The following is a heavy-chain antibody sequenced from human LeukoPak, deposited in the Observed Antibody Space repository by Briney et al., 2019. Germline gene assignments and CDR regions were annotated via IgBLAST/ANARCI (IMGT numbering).Heavy chain of an antibody. J-gene: IGHJ5*02. CDR2: ISSSSSYI. CDR3: ASLAARPLKNWFDP. D-gene: IGHD6-6*01. CDR1: GFTFSSYS. Sequence: GRSLRLSCAASGFTFSSYSMNWVRQAPGKGLEWVSSISSSSSYIYYADSVKGRFTIPRDNAKNSLYLQMNSLRAEDTAVYYCASLAARPLKNWFDPWGQGTLVTVSS. V-gene: IGHV3-21*01.